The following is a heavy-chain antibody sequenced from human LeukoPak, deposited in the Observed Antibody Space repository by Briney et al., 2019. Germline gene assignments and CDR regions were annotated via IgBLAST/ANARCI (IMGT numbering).Heavy chain of an antibody. J-gene: IGHJ4*02. V-gene: IGHV3-23*01. D-gene: IGHD3-10*01. CDR3: AKAPYYYGSGSYYTF. CDR2: ISGGGGST. Sequence: GGSLRLSCAASGFTFSSYAMSWVRQAPGKGLEWVSAISGGGGSTYYAASVKGRFTIPRDNSKNTLYLQMNSLRAEDTAVYYCAKAPYYYGSGSYYTFWGQGTLVTVSS. CDR1: GFTFSSYA.